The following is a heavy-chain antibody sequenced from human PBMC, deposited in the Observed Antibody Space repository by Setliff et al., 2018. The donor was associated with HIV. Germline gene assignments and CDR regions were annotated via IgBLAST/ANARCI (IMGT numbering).Heavy chain of an antibody. D-gene: IGHD6-19*01. CDR1: GYTFTDYY. CDR2: INPDSGGA. V-gene: IGHV1-2*06. J-gene: IGHJ6*03. CDR3: ARGLAVAGKSYYSYYYMDV. Sequence: ASVKVSCKASGYTFTDYYMQWVRQPPGQGLEWMGRINPDSGGANYAQKFQGRVTMTRDTSISTAYMELSSLRSDDTAVYYCARGLAVAGKSYYSYYYMDVWGEGTAVTVSS.